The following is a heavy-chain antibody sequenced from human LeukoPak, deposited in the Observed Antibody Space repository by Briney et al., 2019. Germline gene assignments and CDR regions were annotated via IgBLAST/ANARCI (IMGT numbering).Heavy chain of an antibody. CDR2: ISGSGGST. J-gene: IGHJ6*03. D-gene: IGHD2-2*01. CDR1: GFTFSSYA. CDR3: AKRYCSSTSCSYYMDV. V-gene: IGHV3-23*01. Sequence: PGGSLRLSCAASGFTFSSYAMSWVRKAPGKGLEWVSAISGSGGSTYYADSVKGRFTISRDNSKNTLYLQMNSLRAEDTAVYYCAKRYCSSTSCSYYMDVWGKGTTVTVSS.